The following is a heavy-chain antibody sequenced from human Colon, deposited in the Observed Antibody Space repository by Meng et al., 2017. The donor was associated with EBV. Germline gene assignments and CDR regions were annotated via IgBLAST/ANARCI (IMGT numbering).Heavy chain of an antibody. D-gene: IGHD5-12*01. J-gene: IGHJ4*02. Sequence: DVQLLESGGGLVQPXGSLRLSCATSGFTFSSYALSWVRQAPGKGLEWVSAISGSGGSTYYADSVKGRFTISVDKSTSTTYLQWSRLRASDTGLYYCTRRYSGYDYVDYWGQGTLVTVAS. CDR2: ISGSGGST. CDR3: TRRYSGYDYVDY. CDR1: GFTFSSYA. V-gene: IGHV3-23*01.